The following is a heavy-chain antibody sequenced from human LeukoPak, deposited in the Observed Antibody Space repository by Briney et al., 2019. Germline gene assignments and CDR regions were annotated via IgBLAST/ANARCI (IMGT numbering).Heavy chain of an antibody. D-gene: IGHD2-2*01. Sequence: GESLKISCKGSGYSFTTYWIGWVRQMPGKGLEWMGIIYPGDSDTRYSPSFQGQVTISADKSISTAYLQWSSLKASDTAMYYCARHPYSPYCTSTNCYRWFDPWGQGTLVTVSS. CDR2: IYPGDSDT. CDR3: ARHPYSPYCTSTNCYRWFDP. CDR1: GYSFTTYW. J-gene: IGHJ5*02. V-gene: IGHV5-51*01.